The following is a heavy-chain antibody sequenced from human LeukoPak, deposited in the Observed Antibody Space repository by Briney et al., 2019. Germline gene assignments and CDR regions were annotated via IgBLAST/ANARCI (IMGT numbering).Heavy chain of an antibody. J-gene: IGHJ2*01. Sequence: SETLSLTCAVSGYSISSGYYWGWIRQPPGKGLEWIERIYHSGSTYYNPSLKSRVTISVDTSKNQFSLKLSSVTAADTAVYYCARHSIVVVTAGYFDLWGRGTLVTASS. CDR3: ARHSIVVVTAGYFDL. V-gene: IGHV4-38-2*01. CDR2: IYHSGST. D-gene: IGHD2-21*02. CDR1: GYSISSGYY.